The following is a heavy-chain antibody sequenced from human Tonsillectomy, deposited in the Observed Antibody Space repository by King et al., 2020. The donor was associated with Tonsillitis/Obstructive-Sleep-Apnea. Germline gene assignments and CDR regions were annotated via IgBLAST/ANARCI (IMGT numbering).Heavy chain of an antibody. D-gene: IGHD3-22*01. J-gene: IGHJ4*02. Sequence: VQLQQWGAGLLKPSETLSQTCAVYGGSFSGNYWSWIRQPPGKGLEWIGEINHSGSTKYNSSLKSRVTISVDTSKNQFSLKLSSVTAADTAVYYCARGYTNSSGYFDYWGQGIVVTVSS. V-gene: IGHV4-34*01. CDR2: INHSGST. CDR1: GGSFSGNY. CDR3: ARGYTNSSGYFDY.